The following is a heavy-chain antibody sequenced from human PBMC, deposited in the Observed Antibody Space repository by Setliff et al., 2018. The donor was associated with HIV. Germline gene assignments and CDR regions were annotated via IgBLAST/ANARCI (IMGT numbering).Heavy chain of an antibody. CDR3: SRLYYNFWTSHRAFFNY. CDR2: INHTGNT. Sequence: PSETLSLTCAVYGGSFSGYHWNWIRQFPGKGLEWIGEINHTGNTYYNPSLKSRLTISLDTSNNQFSVRLTSVTAADTAIYYCSRLYYNFWTSHRAFFNYWGQGTLVTVSS. D-gene: IGHD3-3*01. J-gene: IGHJ4*02. V-gene: IGHV4-34*01. CDR1: GGSFSGYH.